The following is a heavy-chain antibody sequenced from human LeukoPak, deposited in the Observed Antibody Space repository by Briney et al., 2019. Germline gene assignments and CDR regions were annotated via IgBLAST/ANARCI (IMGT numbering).Heavy chain of an antibody. J-gene: IGHJ3*02. Sequence: PSETLSLTCTVSGGSISSSSYYWGWIRQPPGKGLEWIGSIYYSGSTHYNPSLKSRVTISVDTSKNQFSLKLSSVTAADTAVYYCARPSGSYQPDAFDIWGQGTMVTVSS. V-gene: IGHV4-39*01. D-gene: IGHD1-26*01. CDR1: GGSISSSSYY. CDR2: IYYSGST. CDR3: ARPSGSYQPDAFDI.